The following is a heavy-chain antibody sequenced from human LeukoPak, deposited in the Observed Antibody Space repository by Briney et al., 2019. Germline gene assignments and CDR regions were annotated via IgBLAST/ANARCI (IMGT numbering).Heavy chain of an antibody. CDR3: ASRNYRDYYYYYYMDV. V-gene: IGHV3-7*03. CDR1: GFTFSQYW. CDR2: IKHDGSEKQDGSEK. D-gene: IGHD1-14*01. Sequence: GGSLRLSCAASGFTFSQYWMSWVRQAPGKGLEWVANIKHDGSEKQDGSEKNYVDSVKGRFTISRDNAKNSLYLQMNSLRAEDTAVYYCASRNYRDYYYYYYMDVWGKGTTVTVSS. J-gene: IGHJ6*03.